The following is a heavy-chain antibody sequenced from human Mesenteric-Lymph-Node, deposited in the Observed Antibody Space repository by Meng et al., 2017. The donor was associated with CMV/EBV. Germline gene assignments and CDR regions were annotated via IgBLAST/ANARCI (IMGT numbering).Heavy chain of an antibody. CDR1: GFSFSRYG. V-gene: IGHV3-30*02. CDR2: IRHDESKK. CDR3: AKEEDYGANPFDY. J-gene: IGHJ4*02. Sequence: GESLKISCAASGFSFSRYGMHWVRQAPGKGLEWVAFIRHDESKKFYADSVRGRFTISRDRSKNTLYLQMNSLKSEDTAVYYCAKEEDYGANPFDYWGQGTLVTVSS. D-gene: IGHD4-23*01.